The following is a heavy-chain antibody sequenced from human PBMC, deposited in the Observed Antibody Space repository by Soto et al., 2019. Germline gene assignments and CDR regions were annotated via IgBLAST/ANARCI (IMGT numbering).Heavy chain of an antibody. CDR3: AKATTNGGWFNPFDS. Sequence: VGSLRLSCAASGFSFVNYAMNWVRQAPGKGLEWVSGLSGSGTSTYYADSVKGWFTISRDNSRDTLFLQMNSLTADDTAVYYCAKATTNGGWFNPFDSWGRGALVTVSS. V-gene: IGHV3-23*01. CDR2: LSGSGTST. J-gene: IGHJ4*02. D-gene: IGHD6-19*01. CDR1: GFSFVNYA.